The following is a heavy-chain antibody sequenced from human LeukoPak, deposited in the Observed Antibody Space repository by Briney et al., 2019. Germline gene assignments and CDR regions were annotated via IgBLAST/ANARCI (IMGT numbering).Heavy chain of an antibody. Sequence: GGSLRLSCAASGFTFSSYWMSWVRQAPGKGLEWVANIKKDGSEKYYVDSVKGRFTIPRDNSKNTLYLQMNSLRAEDTAVYYCARETPRRGETRDGYRWGQGTLVTVSS. CDR1: GFTFSSYW. J-gene: IGHJ4*02. D-gene: IGHD5-24*01. CDR2: IKKDGSEK. CDR3: ARETPRRGETRDGYR. V-gene: IGHV3-7*03.